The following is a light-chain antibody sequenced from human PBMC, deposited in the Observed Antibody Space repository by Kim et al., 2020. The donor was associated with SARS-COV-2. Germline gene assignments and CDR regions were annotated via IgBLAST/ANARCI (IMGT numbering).Light chain of an antibody. CDR2: GKN. CDR1: SLRSYY. Sequence: FGQTVRITCKGDSLRSYYASWYQQKPGQAPVLVIYGKNNRPSGIPDRFSGSSSGNTASLTITGAQAEDEADYYCNSRDSSGNHLYVFGTGTKVTVL. V-gene: IGLV3-19*01. CDR3: NSRDSSGNHLYV. J-gene: IGLJ1*01.